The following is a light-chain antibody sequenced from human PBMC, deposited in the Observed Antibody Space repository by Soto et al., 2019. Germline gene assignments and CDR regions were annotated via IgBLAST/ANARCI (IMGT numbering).Light chain of an antibody. Sequence: QSVLTQPSSVSGSPGQSITISRPGTSSDVGGSNYASWSQQPPGKAPNLMIYDVSNRPSGVSNRFSGSKSGNTASLTISGLQAQDQTDYYCCSYTSSSISYVFGTGTKVTV. V-gene: IGLV2-14*01. CDR2: DVS. CDR3: CSYTSSSISYV. CDR1: SSDVGGSNY. J-gene: IGLJ1*01.